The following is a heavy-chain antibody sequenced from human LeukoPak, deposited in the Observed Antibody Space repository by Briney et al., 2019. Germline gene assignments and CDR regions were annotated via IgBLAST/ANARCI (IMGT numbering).Heavy chain of an antibody. Sequence: SETLSLTCTVSGGSVSSGSYYWSWIRQPPGKGLEWIGYIYYSGSTNYNPSLKSRVTISVGTSKNQFSLKLSSVTAADTAVYYCARATRKADAFDIWGQGTMVTVSS. CDR1: GGSVSSGSYY. V-gene: IGHV4-61*01. CDR3: ARATRKADAFDI. D-gene: IGHD1-14*01. J-gene: IGHJ3*02. CDR2: IYYSGST.